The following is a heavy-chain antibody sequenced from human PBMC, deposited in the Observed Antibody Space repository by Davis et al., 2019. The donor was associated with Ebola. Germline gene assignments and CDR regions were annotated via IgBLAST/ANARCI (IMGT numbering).Heavy chain of an antibody. CDR3: ARDYGWDSSSWYGLSAYYYYGMDV. V-gene: IGHV4-61*09. CDR2: IYTSGST. J-gene: IGHJ6*02. Sequence: PSETLSLTCTVSGGSISSGSYYWSWIRQPAGKGLEWIGHIYTSGSTYYSPSLKSRVTISVDTSKNQFSLKLSSVTAADTAVYYCARDYGWDSSSWYGLSAYYYYGMDVWGQGTTVTVSS. D-gene: IGHD6-13*01. CDR1: GGSISSGSYY.